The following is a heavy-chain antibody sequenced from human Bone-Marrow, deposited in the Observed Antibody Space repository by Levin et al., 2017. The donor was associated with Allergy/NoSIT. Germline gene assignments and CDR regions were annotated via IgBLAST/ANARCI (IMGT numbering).Heavy chain of an antibody. D-gene: IGHD6-13*01. CDR1: GYTFTSYG. Sequence: GESLKISCKASGYTFTSYGINWVRQAPGQGLEWMGWISAYNGNTNYAQKLQGRVTMTTDTSTSTAYMELRSLRSDDTAVYYCARDYSSSWPFNWFDPWGQGTLVTVSS. CDR3: ARDYSSSWPFNWFDP. V-gene: IGHV1-18*01. CDR2: ISAYNGNT. J-gene: IGHJ5*02.